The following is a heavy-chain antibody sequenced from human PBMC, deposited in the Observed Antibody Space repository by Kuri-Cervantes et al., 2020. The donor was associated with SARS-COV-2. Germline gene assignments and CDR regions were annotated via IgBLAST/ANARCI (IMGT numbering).Heavy chain of an antibody. CDR2: ISGSGGST. CDR1: GFTFSSYW. Sequence: GESLKISCAASGFTFSSYWMSWVRQAPGKGLEWVSAISGSGGSTYYADSVKGRFTISRDNSKNTLYLQMNSLRAEDTAVYYCAKDISYYDSSGYYSDAFDIWGQGTMVTVSS. V-gene: IGHV3-23*01. J-gene: IGHJ3*02. D-gene: IGHD3-22*01. CDR3: AKDISYYDSSGYYSDAFDI.